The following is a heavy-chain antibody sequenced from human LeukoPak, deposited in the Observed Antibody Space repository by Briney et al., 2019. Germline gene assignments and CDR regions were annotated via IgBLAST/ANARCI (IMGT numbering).Heavy chain of an antibody. D-gene: IGHD5-24*01. V-gene: IGHV1-18*01. Sequence: ASVKVSCKASGYTFTSYGISWVRQAPGQGLECMGWISAYNGNTNYAQKLQGRVTMTTDTSTSTAYMELRSLRSDDTAVYYCARSSRDGYNPRPLYYFDYWGQGTLVTVSS. CDR2: ISAYNGNT. J-gene: IGHJ4*02. CDR3: ARSSRDGYNPRPLYYFDY. CDR1: GYTFTSYG.